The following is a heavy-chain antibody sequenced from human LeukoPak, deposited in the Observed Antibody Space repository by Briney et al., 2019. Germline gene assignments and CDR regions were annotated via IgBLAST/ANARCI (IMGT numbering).Heavy chain of an antibody. J-gene: IGHJ4*02. V-gene: IGHV4-39*01. CDR3: ARPRNSYADLYYFDS. CDR2: IYYSGST. Sequence: PSETLSLTCTVSGDSISSSSYYWGWIRQPPGKGLEWFGSIYYSGSTYYNPSLKSRVTISVDTSKNQFSLKLSSVTAAHTAVYYCARPRNSYADLYYFDSWGQGTLVTVSS. CDR1: GDSISSSSYY. D-gene: IGHD5-18*01.